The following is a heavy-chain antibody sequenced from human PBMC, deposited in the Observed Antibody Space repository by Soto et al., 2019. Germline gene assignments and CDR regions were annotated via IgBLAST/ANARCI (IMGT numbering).Heavy chain of an antibody. Sequence: QVQLVQSGAEVKKPGSSVKVSCKASGGTFSSYAISWVRQAPGQGLEWMGGIIPIFGTANYAQKFQGRVTITADKSTRTAYRELSSLRSEDTAVYYCASPLTLRYLDWLLLHWGQGTLVTVSS. D-gene: IGHD3-9*01. CDR1: GGTFSSYA. V-gene: IGHV1-69*06. CDR2: IIPIFGTA. J-gene: IGHJ4*02. CDR3: ASPLTLRYLDWLLLH.